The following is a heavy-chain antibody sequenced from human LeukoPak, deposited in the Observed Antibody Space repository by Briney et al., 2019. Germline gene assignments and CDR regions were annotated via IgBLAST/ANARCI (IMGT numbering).Heavy chain of an antibody. J-gene: IGHJ4*02. Sequence: GGSLRLSCAASGFTFTSYAMSWVRQAPGKGLEWVSAISGSGGSTYYADSVKGRFTISRDNSKNTLYLQMNSLRAEDTAVYYCGKDAGYDISGEVAYWGKGTLVTVSS. CDR1: GFTFTSYA. CDR2: ISGSGGST. CDR3: GKDAGYDISGEVAY. V-gene: IGHV3-23*01. D-gene: IGHD3-22*01.